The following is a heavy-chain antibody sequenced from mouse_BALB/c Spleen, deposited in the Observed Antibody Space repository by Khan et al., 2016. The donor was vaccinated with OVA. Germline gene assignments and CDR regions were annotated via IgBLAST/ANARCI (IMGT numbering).Heavy chain of an antibody. CDR3: ASGSYGYLDV. V-gene: IGHV9-3-1*01. CDR1: GYTFTNYG. Sequence: QIQLVQSGPELKKPGETVKISCKTSGYTFTNYGMNWVKQAPGKGLKWMGWINTYTEEPTYADDFKGRFAFSLDTSANSAYLQINNLKNEDTDTYLCASGSYGYLDVWGAGTTVTVSS. J-gene: IGHJ1*01. CDR2: INTYTEEP.